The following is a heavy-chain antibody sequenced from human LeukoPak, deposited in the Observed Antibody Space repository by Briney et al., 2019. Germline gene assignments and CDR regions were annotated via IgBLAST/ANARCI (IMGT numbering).Heavy chain of an antibody. V-gene: IGHV3-74*01. J-gene: IGHJ6*03. CDR2: INSDGSST. CDR1: GFTFSSYW. CDR3: ARDNYFYYYMDV. Sequence: GGSLRLSCAASGFTFSSYWMHWVRQAPGKGLVWVSRINSDGSSTSYADSVKGRFTISRDNAKKSLYLQMNSLRGEDTAVYYCARDNYFYYYMDVWGKGTTVTISS.